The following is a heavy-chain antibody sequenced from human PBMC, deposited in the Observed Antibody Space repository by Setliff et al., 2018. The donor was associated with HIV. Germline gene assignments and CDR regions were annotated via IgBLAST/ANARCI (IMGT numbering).Heavy chain of an antibody. CDR2: MGFTSTSI. CDR3: VRDHLLAFDY. J-gene: IGHJ4*02. CDR1: GFTFGSYT. Sequence: PGGSLRLSCAASGFTFGSYTMNWVRQAPGKGLEWVTYMGFTSTSITYADSVKGRFTISRDNAKNSLYLQMNSPRVEDTAVYYCVRDHLLAFDYWGQGTLVTVSS. V-gene: IGHV3-48*01.